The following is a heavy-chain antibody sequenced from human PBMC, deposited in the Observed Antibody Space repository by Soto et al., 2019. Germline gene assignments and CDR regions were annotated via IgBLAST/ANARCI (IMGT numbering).Heavy chain of an antibody. Sequence: EVQLVESGGGLVRPGGSLRLSCAASGFSFSMYWMSWVRQAPGKGLEWVANIKEDGSQKYYVDSVKGRFTISRDNAKNSLYLQMNSLRAEDTAVYYCARHQVGYRVTDYWGQGTLVTVSS. CDR3: ARHQVGYRVTDY. D-gene: IGHD1-26*01. CDR1: GFSFSMYW. CDR2: IKEDGSQK. V-gene: IGHV3-7*01. J-gene: IGHJ4*02.